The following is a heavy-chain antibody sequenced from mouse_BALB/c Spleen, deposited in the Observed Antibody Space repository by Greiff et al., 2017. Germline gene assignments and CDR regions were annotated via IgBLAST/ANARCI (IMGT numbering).Heavy chain of an antibody. V-gene: IGHV1-9*01. J-gene: IGHJ3*01. Sequence: QVQLLQSGAELMKPGASLKISCTATGYTFSSYWIEWVKQRPGHGLEWIGEILPGSGSTNYNEKFKGQATFTTDKSSNTAYMQLSSLTSEDTAVYYFASAFAYWGQGTLVTVSA. CDR3: ASAFAY. CDR2: ILPGSGST. CDR1: GYTFSSYW.